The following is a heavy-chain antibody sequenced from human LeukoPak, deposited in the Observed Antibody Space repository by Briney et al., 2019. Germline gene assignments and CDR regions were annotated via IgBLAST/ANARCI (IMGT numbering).Heavy chain of an antibody. Sequence: PGRSLRLSCAASGFTFSSYAMHWVRQAPGKGLEWVAVKSYDGSNKYYADSVKGRFTISRDNSKNTLYLQMNSLRAEDTAVYYCASGLPRYCSGGSCLAFDYWGQGTLVTVSS. CDR2: KSYDGSNK. J-gene: IGHJ4*02. V-gene: IGHV3-30-3*01. D-gene: IGHD2-15*01. CDR1: GFTFSSYA. CDR3: ASGLPRYCSGGSCLAFDY.